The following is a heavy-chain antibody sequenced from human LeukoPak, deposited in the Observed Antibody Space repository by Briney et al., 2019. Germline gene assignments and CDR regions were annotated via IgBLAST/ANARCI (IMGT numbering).Heavy chain of an antibody. CDR1: GFTFSSYA. Sequence: GGSLRLSCAASGFTFSSYAMHWVRQAPGKELEYVSAISSNGGSTYYANSVKGRFTISRDNSKNTLYLQMGSLRAEDMAVYYCARDMVPFYGDYSYYMDVWGKGTTVTVSS. V-gene: IGHV3-64*01. D-gene: IGHD4-17*01. CDR3: ARDMVPFYGDYSYYMDV. CDR2: ISSNGGST. J-gene: IGHJ6*03.